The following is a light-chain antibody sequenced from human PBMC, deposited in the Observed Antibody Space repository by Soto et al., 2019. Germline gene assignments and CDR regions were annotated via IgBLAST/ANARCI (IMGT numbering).Light chain of an antibody. CDR3: QQSYSTPIT. V-gene: IGKV1-39*01. J-gene: IGKJ5*01. Sequence: DIQMTQSPSSLSASVEDRVIITCRASQSISNHLNWYQQKPGKAPKLLISHASSLESGVPSRFSGSGSGTDFTLTISSLQPEDFATYYCQQSYSTPITFGQGTRLEI. CDR2: HAS. CDR1: QSISNH.